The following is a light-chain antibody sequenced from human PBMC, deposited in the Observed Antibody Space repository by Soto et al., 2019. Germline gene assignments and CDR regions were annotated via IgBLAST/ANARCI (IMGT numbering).Light chain of an antibody. CDR2: HAS. CDR3: QQRINWPEFT. Sequence: EIVLTQSPATLSLSPGERATLSCRASHSVANYLAWYQQKPGQAPRLLIYHASNRATGIPARFSGTVSGTDFTLTISNLEPEDFAVYYCQQRINWPEFTFGHGTKVEIK. J-gene: IGKJ3*01. CDR1: HSVANY. V-gene: IGKV3-11*01.